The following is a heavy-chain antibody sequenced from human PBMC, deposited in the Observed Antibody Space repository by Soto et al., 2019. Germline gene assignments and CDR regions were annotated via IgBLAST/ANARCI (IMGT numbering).Heavy chain of an antibody. CDR2: ISGSGGST. J-gene: IGHJ4*02. Sequence: GGSLRLSCAASGFPFSSYAMSWVRQAPGKGLEWVSAISGSGGSTYYADSVKGRFTISRDNSKNTLYLQMNSLRAEDTAVYYCAKASAAAGHGDYWGQGTLVTVSS. D-gene: IGHD6-13*01. CDR1: GFPFSSYA. V-gene: IGHV3-23*01. CDR3: AKASAAAGHGDY.